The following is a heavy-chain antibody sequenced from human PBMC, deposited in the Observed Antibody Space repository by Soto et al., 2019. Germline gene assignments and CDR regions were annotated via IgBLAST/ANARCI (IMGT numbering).Heavy chain of an antibody. CDR2: IIPIFGTA. CDR1: GGTFSSYA. D-gene: IGHD4-4*01. Sequence: ASVKVSCKASGGTFSSYAISWVRQAPGQGLEWMGGIIPIFGTANYAQKFQGRVTITADESTSTAYMELSSLRSEDTAVYYCASSDYSNYVRGYYYYGRDVWGQGTTVTVSS. V-gene: IGHV1-69*13. J-gene: IGHJ6*02. CDR3: ASSDYSNYVRGYYYYGRDV.